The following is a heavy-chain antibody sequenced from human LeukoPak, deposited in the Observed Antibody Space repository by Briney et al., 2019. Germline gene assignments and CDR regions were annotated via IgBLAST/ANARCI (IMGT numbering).Heavy chain of an antibody. J-gene: IGHJ3*02. CDR1: GFTLRNYG. CDR2: ISYDGSNK. D-gene: IGHD1-1*01. CDR3: AKGRGTPVAFDI. V-gene: IGHV3-30*18. Sequence: GGSLRLSCAASGFTLRNYGMHWVRQAPGKGLEWVAVISYDGSNKYYADSVKGRFTISRDNSKNTLYLQMNSLRAEDTAVYYCAKGRGTPVAFDIWGQGTMVTVSS.